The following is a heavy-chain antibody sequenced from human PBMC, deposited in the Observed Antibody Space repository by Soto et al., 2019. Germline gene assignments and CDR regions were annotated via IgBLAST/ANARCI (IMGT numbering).Heavy chain of an antibody. J-gene: IGHJ6*02. CDR3: ARVPSPFDFYYAMDV. CDR1: GDSIGSGNKY. CDR2: IFSSGTT. V-gene: IGHV4-30-4*02. D-gene: IGHD3-16*01. Sequence: SVTRSLTCTVSGDSIGSGNKYWSWIRHAPGKGLAWIGYIFSSGTTYYNPSLKSRLTMSLDTSQNQFSLKFNSVIAAVTAAHVCARVPSPFDFYYAMDVWGQGTRVTVSS.